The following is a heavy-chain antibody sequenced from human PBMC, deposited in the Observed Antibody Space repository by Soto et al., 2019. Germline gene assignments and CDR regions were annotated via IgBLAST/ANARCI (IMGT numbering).Heavy chain of an antibody. J-gene: IGHJ3*01. CDR1: GFALSSYA. D-gene: IGHD2-15*01. CDR2: ISSNGIST. Sequence: GGSLRLSCSASGFALSSYAMHWVRQAPGKGLEYVSSISSNGISTYYADSVKGRFTISRDNSQNTLYIQMNSLRPDDTALYYCVKDEGFCTGGNCYSVARGGFDLWGQGTMVTVSS. V-gene: IGHV3-64D*06. CDR3: VKDEGFCTGGNCYSVARGGFDL.